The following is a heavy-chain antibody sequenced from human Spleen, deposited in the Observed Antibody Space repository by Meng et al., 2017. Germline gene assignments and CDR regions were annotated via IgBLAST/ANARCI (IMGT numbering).Heavy chain of an antibody. CDR1: GYTFTGYY. Sequence: ASVKVSCKASGYTFTGYYMHWVRQAPGQGLEWMGWINPNSGGTNYAQKFQGRVTMTRDTSISTAYMELSRLKSDDTAVYYCARGYYYGSGSSGKRFDYWGQGTLVTVSS. CDR2: INPNSGGT. D-gene: IGHD3-10*01. J-gene: IGHJ4*02. V-gene: IGHV1-2*02. CDR3: ARGYYYGSGSSGKRFDY.